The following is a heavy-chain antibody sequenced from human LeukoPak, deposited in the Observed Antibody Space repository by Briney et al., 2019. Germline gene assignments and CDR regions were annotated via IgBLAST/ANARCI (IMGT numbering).Heavy chain of an antibody. CDR2: FYPEDGET. CDR3: ATGLIYSNYVPNYYYYGMDV. CDR1: GYTLTELS. V-gene: IGHV1-24*01. J-gene: IGHJ6*02. Sequence: ASVKVSCKVSGYTLTELSMHWVRQAPGKGLEWMGGFYPEDGETIYAQKFQGRVTMTEDTSTDTAYMELSSLRSEDTAVYYCATGLIYSNYVPNYYYYGMDVWGQGTTVTVSS. D-gene: IGHD4-11*01.